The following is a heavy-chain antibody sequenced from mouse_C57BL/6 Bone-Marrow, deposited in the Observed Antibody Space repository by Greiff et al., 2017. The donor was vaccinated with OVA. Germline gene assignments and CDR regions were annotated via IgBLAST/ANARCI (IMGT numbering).Heavy chain of an antibody. V-gene: IGHV2-9-1*01. J-gene: IGHJ3*01. Sequence: VMLVESGPGLVAPSQSLSITCTVSGFSLTSYAISWVRQPPGKGLEWLGVIWTGGGTNYNSALKSRLSISKDNSKSQVFLKMNSLQTDDTARYYCASFYDGYYVAWFAYWGQGTLVTVSA. CDR2: IWTGGGT. CDR3: ASFYDGYYVAWFAY. D-gene: IGHD2-3*01. CDR1: GFSLTSYA.